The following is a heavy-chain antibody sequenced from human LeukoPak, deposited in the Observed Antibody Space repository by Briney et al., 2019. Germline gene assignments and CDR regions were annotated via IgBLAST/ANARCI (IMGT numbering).Heavy chain of an antibody. CDR2: INGDSSST. J-gene: IGHJ5*02. CDR1: GFTFSVYS. D-gene: IGHD4-17*01. Sequence: GGSLRLSCAASGFTFSVYSLNWVRQAPGKGLEWVSSINGDSSSTYYADSVKGRFTISRDNAENSLFLQMNSLRGDDTAVYYCASGSTVRGPFDPWGQGTLVTVSS. CDR3: ASGSTVRGPFDP. V-gene: IGHV3-21*01.